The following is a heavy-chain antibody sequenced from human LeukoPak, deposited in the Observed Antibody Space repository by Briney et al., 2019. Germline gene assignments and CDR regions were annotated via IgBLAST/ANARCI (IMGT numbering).Heavy chain of an antibody. CDR1: NDSISNYY. V-gene: IGHV4-59*01. J-gene: IGHJ4*02. CDR2: IYYSGST. D-gene: IGHD5-18*01. Sequence: LETLSLTCTVSNDSISNYYWSWIRQPPGMGLEWIGYIYYSGSTNYYPSLKSRVTMSIDTSKSQFSLKLRSVTAADTAVYYCARGGYSYGIGFDYWGQGALVTVSS. CDR3: ARGGYSYGIGFDY.